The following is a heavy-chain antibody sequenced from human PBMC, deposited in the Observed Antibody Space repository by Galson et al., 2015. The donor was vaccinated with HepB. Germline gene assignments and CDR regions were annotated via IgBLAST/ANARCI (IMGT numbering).Heavy chain of an antibody. J-gene: IGHJ5*02. D-gene: IGHD2-2*01. CDR1: GYTFTSYY. V-gene: IGHV1-46*03. CDR2: INPSGGST. Sequence: SVKVSCKASGYTFTSYYMHWVRQAPGQGLEWMGIINPSGGSTSYAQKFQGRVTMTRDTSTSTVYMELSSLRSEDTAVYYCARAGDKGLVGGWFDPWGQGTLVTVSS. CDR3: ARAGDKGLVGGWFDP.